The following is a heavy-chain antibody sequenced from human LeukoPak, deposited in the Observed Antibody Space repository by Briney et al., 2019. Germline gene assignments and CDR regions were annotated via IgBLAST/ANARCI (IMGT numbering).Heavy chain of an antibody. Sequence: GGSLRLSCAASGFTFSSYAMSWVRQAPGKGLEWVSYISSSSSTIYYADSVKGRFTISRDNAKNSLYLQMNSLRAEDTAVYYCAREVTAAAPYYFDYWGQGTLVTVSS. V-gene: IGHV3-48*01. J-gene: IGHJ4*02. CDR3: AREVTAAAPYYFDY. CDR2: ISSSSSTI. CDR1: GFTFSSYA. D-gene: IGHD6-13*01.